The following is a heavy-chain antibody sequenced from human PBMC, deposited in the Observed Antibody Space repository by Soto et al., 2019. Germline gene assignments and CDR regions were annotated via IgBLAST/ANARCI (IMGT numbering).Heavy chain of an antibody. CDR1: GFTVSSSY. CDR2: IYSGGST. CDR3: ARESYYDSSGHFDY. Sequence: GGSLRLSCAATGFTVSSSYMSRVRQAPGKGLQWVSVIYSGGSTYYADSVKGRFTISRDNSKNTLYLQMNSLRAEDTAVYYCARESYYDSSGHFDYWGQGTLVTVS. V-gene: IGHV3-53*01. D-gene: IGHD3-22*01. J-gene: IGHJ4*02.